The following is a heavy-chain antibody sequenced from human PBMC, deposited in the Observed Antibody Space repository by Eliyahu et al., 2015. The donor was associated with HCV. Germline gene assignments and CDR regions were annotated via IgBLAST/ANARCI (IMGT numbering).Heavy chain of an antibody. J-gene: IGHJ4*02. Sequence: EVHLVESGGGLVQPGGSLRLSCAASGFSFSSHWMTWVRQAPGKGLEWVATIKQDGSATYYVDSVKGRFTIYRDNPNQSLFLQMDSLRAEDTAVYYCVRFMHQLDSWGQGTLVTVSS. CDR3: VRFMHQLDS. CDR2: IKQDGSAT. V-gene: IGHV3-7*01. CDR1: GFSFSSHW. D-gene: IGHD3-16*01.